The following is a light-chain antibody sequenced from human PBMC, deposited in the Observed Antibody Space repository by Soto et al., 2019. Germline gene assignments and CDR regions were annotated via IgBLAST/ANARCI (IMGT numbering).Light chain of an antibody. CDR1: QSVSSN. CDR2: GAS. J-gene: IGKJ1*01. CDR3: QQYNNWPWT. Sequence: ENVLTQSPATLSVSPGERATLSCRASQSVSSNLAWYQQKPGQAPRLLIYGASTRATGIQARFSGSGSGTEFTLTIRSLQSEDFAVYYCQQYNNWPWTFGQGTKVDI. V-gene: IGKV3-15*01.